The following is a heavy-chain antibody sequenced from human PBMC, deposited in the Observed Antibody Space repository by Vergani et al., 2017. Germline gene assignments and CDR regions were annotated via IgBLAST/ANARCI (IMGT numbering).Heavy chain of an antibody. CDR1: GGSISSSSYY. CDR3: ARGLGHGIRRRYAFDI. D-gene: IGHD1-1*01. V-gene: IGHV4-39*01. Sequence: QLQLQESGPGLVKPSETLSLTCTVSGGSISSSSYYWGWIRQPPGKGLEWIGSIYYSGSTDYNPSLKSRVTISVDTSKNPFSLKLSSVTAADTAVYYCARGLGHGIRRRYAFDIWGQGTMVTVSS. CDR2: IYYSGST. J-gene: IGHJ3*02.